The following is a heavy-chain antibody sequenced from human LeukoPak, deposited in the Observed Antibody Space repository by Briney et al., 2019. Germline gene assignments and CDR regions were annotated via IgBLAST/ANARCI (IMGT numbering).Heavy chain of an antibody. Sequence: PGGSLRLSCAASGFTFSSYAVSWVRQAPGKGLEWVSAISGSGGSTYYADSVKGRFTISRDNSKNTLYLQMNSLRAEDTAVYYCAKSSYQPLLYSGGWFDPWGQGTLVTVSS. V-gene: IGHV3-23*01. CDR2: ISGSGGST. CDR3: AKSSYQPLLYSGGWFDP. D-gene: IGHD2-2*02. CDR1: GFTFSSYA. J-gene: IGHJ5*02.